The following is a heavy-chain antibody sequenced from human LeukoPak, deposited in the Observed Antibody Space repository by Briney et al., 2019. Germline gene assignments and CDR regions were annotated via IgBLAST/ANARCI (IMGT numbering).Heavy chain of an antibody. CDR3: TTDRMIYATNWAVSWFDP. CDR1: GFTFSSYS. V-gene: IGHV3-15*01. D-gene: IGHD2-8*01. Sequence: GGSLRLSCAASGFTFSSYSMNWVRQAPGKGLEWVGRVKTKGDGGAADYAAPVKGRFTISRDDSTKTLYLQMNSPKTEDTAVYYCTTDRMIYATNWAVSWFDPWGQGTLVTVSS. CDR2: VKTKGDGGAA. J-gene: IGHJ5*02.